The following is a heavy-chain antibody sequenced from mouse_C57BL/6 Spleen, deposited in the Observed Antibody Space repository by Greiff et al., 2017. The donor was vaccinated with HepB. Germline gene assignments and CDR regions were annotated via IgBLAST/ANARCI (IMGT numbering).Heavy chain of an antibody. CDR3: ARAKLGRGYFDY. V-gene: IGHV2-2*01. CDR1: GFSLTSYG. D-gene: IGHD4-1*01. CDR2: IWSGGST. J-gene: IGHJ2*01. Sequence: QVQLKESGPGLVQPSQSLSITCPVSGFSLTSYGVHWVRQSPGKGLEWLGVIWSGGSTDYNAAFISRLSISKDNSKSQVFFKMNSLQADDTAIYYCARAKLGRGYFDYWGQGTTLTVSS.